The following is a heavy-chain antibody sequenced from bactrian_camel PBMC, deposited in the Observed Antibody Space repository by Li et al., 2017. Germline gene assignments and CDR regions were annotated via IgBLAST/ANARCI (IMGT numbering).Heavy chain of an antibody. J-gene: IGHJ4*01. CDR2: IVSGGGST. V-gene: IGHV3S31*01. D-gene: IGHD2*01. Sequence: VQLVESGGGSVQAGGSLTLSCTASGFTFSNYAMNWVRQAPGKGLEWVSGIVSGGGSTYYADSMKGRLTISRDNARNTLYLQMNSLKPDDTAVYYCVTSSPHYWGQGTKVTVS. CDR1: GFTFSNYA. CDR3: VTSSPHY.